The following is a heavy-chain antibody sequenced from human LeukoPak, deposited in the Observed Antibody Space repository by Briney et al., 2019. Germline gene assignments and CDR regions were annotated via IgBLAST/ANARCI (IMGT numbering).Heavy chain of an antibody. CDR3: ATGSGSYYDS. Sequence: GGSLRLSCEASTFTFSTYWMHWVRQAPGKGLVWVSYINGDGSTTNYADSVKGRLTISRDNAKSTLYLQMNSLRAEDTAVYYCATGSGSYYDSWGLGTLVTVSS. V-gene: IGHV3-74*01. CDR1: TFTFSTYW. CDR2: INGDGSTT. D-gene: IGHD3-10*01. J-gene: IGHJ4*02.